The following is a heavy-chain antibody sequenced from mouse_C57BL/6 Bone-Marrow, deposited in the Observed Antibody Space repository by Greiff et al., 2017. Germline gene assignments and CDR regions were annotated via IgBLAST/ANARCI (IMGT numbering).Heavy chain of an antibody. J-gene: IGHJ1*03. Sequence: QVHVKQSGAELVRPGASVKLSCKASGYTFTDYYINWVKQRPGQGLEWIARIYPGSGNTYYNEKFKGKATLTAEKSSSTAYMQLSSLTSEDSAVYFCARKGLLRRWYFDVWGTGTTVTVSS. V-gene: IGHV1-76*01. CDR1: GYTFTDYY. CDR2: IYPGSGNT. D-gene: IGHD1-2*01. CDR3: ARKGLLRRWYFDV.